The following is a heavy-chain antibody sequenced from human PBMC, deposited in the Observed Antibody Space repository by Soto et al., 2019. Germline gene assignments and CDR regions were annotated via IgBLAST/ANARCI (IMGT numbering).Heavy chain of an antibody. CDR3: TRGYTGDY. J-gene: IGHJ4*02. Sequence: GGSLRLSCVGSEFTFSSFSMNWVRQAPGKGLEWVSSITPNSTSIYYADSVKGRFTTSRDDAKNSLHLQMNSLRVEDTSLYYCTRGYTGDYWGQGVLVTVSS. CDR2: ITPNSTSI. V-gene: IGHV3-21*01. D-gene: IGHD1-1*01. CDR1: EFTFSSFS.